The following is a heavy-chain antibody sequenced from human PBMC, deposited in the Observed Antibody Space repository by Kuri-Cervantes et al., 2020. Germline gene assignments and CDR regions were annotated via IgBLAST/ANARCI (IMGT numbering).Heavy chain of an antibody. CDR1: GFTFSDYY. Sequence: GGSLRLSCAASGFTFSDYYMSWVRQAPGKGLEWVSAISGSDGTTYYADSVKGRFTISRDNSKNTLYLQMNSLRADDTAVYYCAKLRGGGTVVTPFDYWGQGTLVTVSS. CDR2: ISGSDGTT. V-gene: IGHV3-23*01. J-gene: IGHJ4*02. CDR3: AKLRGGGTVVTPFDY. D-gene: IGHD4-23*01.